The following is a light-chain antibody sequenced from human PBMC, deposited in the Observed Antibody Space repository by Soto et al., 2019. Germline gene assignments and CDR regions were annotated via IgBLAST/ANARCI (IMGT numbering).Light chain of an antibody. CDR2: GAS. CDR3: LHYNKWPRWT. Sequence: EIVLTQSPATLSLSPGERATVSCRASQSVSSHLAWYQQKPGQAPRLLIYGASNRATGIPDRFSGSGSGTEFTLTISSLQSEDFAVYYCLHYNKWPRWTFGQGTRWIS. V-gene: IGKV3D-15*01. CDR1: QSVSSH. J-gene: IGKJ1*01.